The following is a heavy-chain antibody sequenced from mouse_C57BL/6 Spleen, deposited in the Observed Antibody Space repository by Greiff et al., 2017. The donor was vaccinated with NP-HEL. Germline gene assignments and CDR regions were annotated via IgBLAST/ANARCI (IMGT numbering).Heavy chain of an antibody. CDR1: GFTFSDYG. Sequence: EVKLVESGGGLVKPGGSLKLSCAASGFTFSDYGMHWVRQAPEKGLEWVAYISSGSSTIYYADTVKGRFTISRDNAKNTLFLQMTSLRAEDTAMYYCARNPYYYGSRGWYFDVWGTGTTVTVSS. V-gene: IGHV5-17*01. CDR2: ISSGSSTI. CDR3: ARNPYYYGSRGWYFDV. D-gene: IGHD1-1*01. J-gene: IGHJ1*03.